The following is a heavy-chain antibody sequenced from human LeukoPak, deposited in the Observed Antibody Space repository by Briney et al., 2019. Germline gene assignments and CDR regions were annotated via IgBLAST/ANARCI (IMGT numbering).Heavy chain of an antibody. V-gene: IGHV4-31*03. D-gene: IGHD5-24*01. CDR2: IYYSGST. CDR3: ARGVEMATIYDS. Sequence: SQTLSLTCTVSGGSISSGGYYWSWIRQHPGKGLECIGYIYYSGSTYYNPSLKSRVTISVDTSKNQFSLKLSSVTAADTAVYYCARGVEMATIYDSWGQGTLVTVPS. CDR1: GGSISSGGYY. J-gene: IGHJ4*02.